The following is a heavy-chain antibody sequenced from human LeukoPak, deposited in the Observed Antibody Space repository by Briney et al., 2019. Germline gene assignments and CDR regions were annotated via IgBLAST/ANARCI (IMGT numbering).Heavy chain of an antibody. CDR1: GGSFSGYY. J-gene: IGHJ4*02. Sequence: PSETLSLTCAVYGGSFSGYYWSWIRQPPGKGLEWIGEINHSGSTNYNPSLKSRVTISVDTSKNQFSLKLSSVTAADTAVYYCARRTYYYDSSGYNIRYYFDYWGQGTLVTVSS. CDR3: ARRTYYYDSSGYNIRYYFDY. CDR2: INHSGST. V-gene: IGHV4-34*01. D-gene: IGHD3-22*01.